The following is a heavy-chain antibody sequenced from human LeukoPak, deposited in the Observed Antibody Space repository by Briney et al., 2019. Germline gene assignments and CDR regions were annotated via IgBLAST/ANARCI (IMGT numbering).Heavy chain of an antibody. Sequence: SVKVSCKASGGTFSSYAISWVRQAPGQGLEWIGRIIPIFGTANYAQKFQGRVTITADKSTSTAYMELSSLRPEDTAVYYCARAAGYCSGGSCYHFDYWGQGTLVTVSS. V-gene: IGHV1-69*06. D-gene: IGHD2-15*01. CDR1: GGTFSSYA. CDR2: IIPIFGTA. J-gene: IGHJ4*02. CDR3: ARAAGYCSGGSCYHFDY.